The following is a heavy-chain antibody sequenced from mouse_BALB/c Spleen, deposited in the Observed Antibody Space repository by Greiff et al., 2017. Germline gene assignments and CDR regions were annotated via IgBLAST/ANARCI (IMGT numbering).Heavy chain of an antibody. CDR1: GFTFTDYY. CDR3: ARDLPFAY. Sequence: EVQVVESGGGLVQPGGSLRLSCATSGFTFTDYYMSWVRQPPGKALEWLGFIRNKANGYTTEYSASVKGRFTISRDNSQSILYLQMNTLRAEDSATYYCARDLPFAYWGQGTLVTVSA. CDR2: IRNKANGYTT. J-gene: IGHJ3*01. V-gene: IGHV7-3*02.